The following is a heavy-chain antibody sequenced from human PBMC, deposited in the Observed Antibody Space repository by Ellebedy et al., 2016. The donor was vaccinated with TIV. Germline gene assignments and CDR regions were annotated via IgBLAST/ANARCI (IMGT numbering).Heavy chain of an antibody. CDR3: ARDKNIGDIAMAQEY. V-gene: IGHV3-30*04. D-gene: IGHD5-18*01. J-gene: IGHJ4*02. CDR2: ISKDGSDK. CDR1: EFIFSRRT. Sequence: PGGSLRLSCATSEFIFSRRTMYWVRQAPGKGLEWVALISKDGSDKFYADSVKGRFTISRDNSKNTLYLQMNSLRAEDTAVYYCARDKNIGDIAMAQEYWGQGTLVTVSA.